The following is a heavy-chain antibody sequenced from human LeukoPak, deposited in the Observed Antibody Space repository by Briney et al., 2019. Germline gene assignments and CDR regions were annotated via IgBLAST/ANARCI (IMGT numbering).Heavy chain of an antibody. CDR3: ARGSAWACHGVRCYPLDN. CDR2: ISGGGSHS. CDR1: GVTFPSYA. D-gene: IGHD2-8*01. Sequence: PGGSLRLSCAASGVTFPSYAMSWVRQAPGRGLEWIAAISGGGSHSWHADSVKGRFTISSDNSRDTLYLQMNSLRVDDTAVYYCARGSAWACHGVRCYPLDNWGQGALVTVSS. V-gene: IGHV3-23*01. J-gene: IGHJ4*02.